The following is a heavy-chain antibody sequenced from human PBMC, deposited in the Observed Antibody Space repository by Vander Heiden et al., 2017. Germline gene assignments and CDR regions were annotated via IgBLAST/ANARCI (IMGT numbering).Heavy chain of an antibody. CDR1: GGSISSSSYY. J-gene: IGHJ6*02. Sequence: QLQLQESGPGLVKPSETLSLTCTVSGGSISSSSYYWGWIRQPPGKGREWIGSIYYSGSTYYNPSLKSRVTISVDTSKNQFSLKLSSVTAADTAVYYCARRAGYGSGSYYFDYGMDVWGQGTTVTVSS. D-gene: IGHD3-10*01. V-gene: IGHV4-39*01. CDR3: ARRAGYGSGSYYFDYGMDV. CDR2: IYYSGST.